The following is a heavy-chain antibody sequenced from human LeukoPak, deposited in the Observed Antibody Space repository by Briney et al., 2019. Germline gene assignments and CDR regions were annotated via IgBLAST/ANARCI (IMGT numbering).Heavy chain of an antibody. CDR2: ISHSGST. V-gene: IGHV4-34*01. CDR1: GGSFSGYY. J-gene: IGHJ5*02. D-gene: IGHD3-10*01. Sequence: SETLSLTCAVYGGSFSGYYWSWIRQPPGKGLEWIGEISHSGSTNYNPSLKSRVTISVDTSKNQFSLKLSSVTAADTAVYYCARRRITMVRGPRDWFDPWGQGTLVTVSS. CDR3: ARRRITMVRGPRDWFDP.